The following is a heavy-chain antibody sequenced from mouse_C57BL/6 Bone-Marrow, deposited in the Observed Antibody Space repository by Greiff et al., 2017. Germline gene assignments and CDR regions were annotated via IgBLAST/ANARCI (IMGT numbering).Heavy chain of an antibody. CDR1: GYTFTDYY. CDR2: INPNNGGT. D-gene: IGHD2-1*01. Sequence: EVQLQQSGPELVKPGASVKISCKASGYTFTDYYMNWVKQSHGQSLEWIGDINPNNGGTSYNQKFKGKATLTVDKSSSTAYMELRSLTSGDSAVYYWARYGNWCFDVGGRGNTVTVSA. CDR3: ARYGNWCFDV. V-gene: IGHV1-26*01. J-gene: IGHJ1*03.